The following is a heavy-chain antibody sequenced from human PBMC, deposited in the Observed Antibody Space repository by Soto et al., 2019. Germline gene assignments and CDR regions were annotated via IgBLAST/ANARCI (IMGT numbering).Heavy chain of an antibody. J-gene: IGHJ5*02. Sequence: PSETLFLTCTVSGGSISGFYWSWIRQSAGKGLEWVGRIYSSGTTNYNLSLKGRVTMSVNTSKNQFSLRLTSVTAADTAVYYCARDTAVSGSGRWFDPWGQGAQVTVSS. CDR2: IYSSGTT. CDR1: GGSISGFY. CDR3: ARDTAVSGSGRWFDP. D-gene: IGHD6-19*01. V-gene: IGHV4-4*07.